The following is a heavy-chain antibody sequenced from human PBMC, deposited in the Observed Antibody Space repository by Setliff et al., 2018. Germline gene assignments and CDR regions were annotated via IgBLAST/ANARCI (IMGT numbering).Heavy chain of an antibody. Sequence: PGGSLRLSCAASGFTFSSYRMHWVRQAPGKGLEWVAVIWDDGGNESHADSVKGRFTISRDNSKNTLYLQMNSLRPEDTAVYYCARTCSGSGCYAGLESWGQGTPVTVSS. J-gene: IGHJ4*02. CDR3: ARTCSGSGCYAGLES. CDR2: IWDDGGNE. D-gene: IGHD2-15*01. CDR1: GFTFSSYR. V-gene: IGHV3-33*08.